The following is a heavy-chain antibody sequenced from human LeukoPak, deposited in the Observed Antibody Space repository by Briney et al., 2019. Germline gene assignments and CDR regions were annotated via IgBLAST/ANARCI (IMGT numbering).Heavy chain of an antibody. Sequence: GASVKVSCKASGGTFSSYAISWVRQAPGQGLEWMGGIIPIFGTANYAQKFQGRVTITADESTSTAYMELSSLRSEDTAVYYCARELYNWFDPWGQGTLVTVSS. CDR2: IIPIFGTA. CDR1: GGTFSSYA. V-gene: IGHV1-69*13. J-gene: IGHJ5*02. CDR3: ARELYNWFDP.